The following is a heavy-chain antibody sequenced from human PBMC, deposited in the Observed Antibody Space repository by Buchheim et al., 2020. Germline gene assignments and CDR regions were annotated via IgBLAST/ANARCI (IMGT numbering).Heavy chain of an antibody. CDR2: INPSGGST. D-gene: IGHD3-3*01. CDR1: GYTFTSYY. Sequence: QVQLVQSGAEVKKPGASVKVSCKASGYTFTSYYMHWVRQAPGQGLEWMGVINPSGGSTSYAQKFQGTVTVTRDTSTSTVYMELSSLRSEDTAVYYCAVAILAGVYYHGMDVWGQGTT. V-gene: IGHV1-46*01. CDR3: AVAILAGVYYHGMDV. J-gene: IGHJ6*02.